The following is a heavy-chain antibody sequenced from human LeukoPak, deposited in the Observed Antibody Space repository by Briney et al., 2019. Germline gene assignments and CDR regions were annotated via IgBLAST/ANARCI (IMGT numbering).Heavy chain of an antibody. CDR3: ARTKDVTEYYFDY. CDR2: IYTSGNT. V-gene: IGHV4-61*02. J-gene: IGHJ4*02. CDR1: GGSISSGSYY. Sequence: SETLSLTCTVSGGSISSGSYYWSWIRQPAGKGLEWIGRIYTSGNTNYNPSLKSRVTISVDTSKNQFSLKLSSVTAADTAVYYCARTKDVTEYYFDYWGQGTLVTVSS. D-gene: IGHD1-14*01.